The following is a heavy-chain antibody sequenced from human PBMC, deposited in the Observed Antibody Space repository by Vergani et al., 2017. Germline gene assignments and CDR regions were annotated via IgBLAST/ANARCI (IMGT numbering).Heavy chain of an antibody. D-gene: IGHD3-10*01. CDR2: ISAYNGNT. V-gene: IGHV1-18*01. CDR1: GYDFTNYG. J-gene: IGHJ1*01. Sequence: QVQLVQSGPEVKKPGASVKVSCKASGYDFTNYGLGWVRQAPGQGLEWMGWISAYNGNTKYAQKFQGRVSVTTDTSTTTVYMELRRLTSDDTAVYYCARGQSGSYYRYFGHWGQGTLVIVSS. CDR3: ARGQSGSYYRYFGH.